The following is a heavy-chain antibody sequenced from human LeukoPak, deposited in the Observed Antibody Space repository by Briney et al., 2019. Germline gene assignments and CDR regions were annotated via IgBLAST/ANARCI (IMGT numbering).Heavy chain of an antibody. J-gene: IGHJ6*02. V-gene: IGHV3-9*01. Sequence: GRSLRLSCAASGFTFDDYAMHWVRQAPGKGLEWVSGISWNSGSIGYADSVKGRFTISRDNAKNSLYLQMNGLRAEDTALYYCAKDESRGYSYGSYYYYYGMDVWGQGTTVTVSS. D-gene: IGHD5-18*01. CDR1: GFTFDDYA. CDR3: AKDESRGYSYGSYYYYYGMDV. CDR2: ISWNSGSI.